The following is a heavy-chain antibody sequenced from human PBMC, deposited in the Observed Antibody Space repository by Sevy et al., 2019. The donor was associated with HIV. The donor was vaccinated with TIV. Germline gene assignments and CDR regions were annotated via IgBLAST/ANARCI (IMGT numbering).Heavy chain of an antibody. Sequence: GGSLRLSCAASGFTFDSYPMHWVRQAPGKGLEWVAGINWNSNTIDYAASVKGRFTISRDNAKNSLYLEMNSLRAEDTALYYCAKVGPIFFIRWGAFDIWGQGTMVTVSS. CDR1: GFTFDSYP. J-gene: IGHJ3*02. CDR3: AKVGPIFFIRWGAFDI. V-gene: IGHV3-9*01. D-gene: IGHD1-26*01. CDR2: INWNSNTI.